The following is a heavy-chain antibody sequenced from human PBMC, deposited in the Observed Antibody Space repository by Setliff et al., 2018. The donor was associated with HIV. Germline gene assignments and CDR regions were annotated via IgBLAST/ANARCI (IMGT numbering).Heavy chain of an antibody. Sequence: SVKVSCKASGGTFSNHAINWVRQAPGQGLEWMGGIIPIVDKTNYAQKFQGRVAITADKSTITAYMELSSLRSEDTAVYYCAREPDYGIRDAFDIWGQGTMVTFSS. D-gene: IGHD4-17*01. CDR1: GGTFSNHA. CDR2: IIPIVDKT. CDR3: AREPDYGIRDAFDI. J-gene: IGHJ3*02. V-gene: IGHV1-69*10.